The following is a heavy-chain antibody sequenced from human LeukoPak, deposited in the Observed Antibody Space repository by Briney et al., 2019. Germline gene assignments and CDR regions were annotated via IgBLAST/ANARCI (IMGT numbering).Heavy chain of an antibody. V-gene: IGHV4-39*01. CDR3: ARRALWPTYYFDY. CDR2: IYYSGST. D-gene: IGHD5-18*01. Sequence: SETLSLTCTVSGGSISSSSYYWGWIRQPPGKGLEWIGSIYYSGSTYYNPSLKSRVTISVDTSKNQFSLKLSSVTAADTAVYYCARRALWPTYYFDYWGQGTLVTVSS. CDR1: GGSISSSSYY. J-gene: IGHJ4*02.